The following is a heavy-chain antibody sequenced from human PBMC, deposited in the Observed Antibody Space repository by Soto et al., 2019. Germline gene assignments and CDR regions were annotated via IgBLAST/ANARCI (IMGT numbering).Heavy chain of an antibody. D-gene: IGHD2-2*01. CDR1: GYTFTSYA. J-gene: IGHJ5*02. CDR3: ARQHPNKDCSSTSCYGAWFDP. Sequence: ASVKVSCKASGYTFTSYAMHWVRQAPGQRLEWMGWINAGNGNTKYSQKFQGRVTITRDTSASTAYMELSSLRSEDTAVYYCARQHPNKDCSSTSCYGAWFDPWGQGTLVTVSS. V-gene: IGHV1-3*01. CDR2: INAGNGNT.